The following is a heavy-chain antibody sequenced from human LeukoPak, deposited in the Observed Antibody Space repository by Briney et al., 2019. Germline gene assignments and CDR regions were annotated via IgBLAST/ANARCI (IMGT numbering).Heavy chain of an antibody. CDR1: GGTFNIYA. J-gene: IGHJ5*02. D-gene: IGHD6-6*01. CDR3: ARGIEEYSKSSGWFDP. CDR2: IIPLFGSP. Sequence: SVKVSCKASGGTFNIYAIYWVRQAPGQGLEWVGGIIPLFGSPNYAQKFQGRVTISADESTKTAYMELNSLRSEDTAVYYCARGIEEYSKSSGWFDPWGQGTLVIVSS. V-gene: IGHV1-69*13.